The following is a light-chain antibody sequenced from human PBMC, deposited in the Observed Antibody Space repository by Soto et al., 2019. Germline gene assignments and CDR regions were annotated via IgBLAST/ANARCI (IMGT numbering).Light chain of an antibody. CDR2: NND. Sequence: QSLMTQPSSASGIPGQRVTISCSGSNSNVGRNTVTWFQHLPGRAPKVFIYNNDQRPSGVPDRFSGSKSGSSASLAISGLQSDDEADYYCASWDDSFTAWVFGGGTKLTVL. J-gene: IGLJ3*02. V-gene: IGLV1-44*01. CDR1: NSNVGRNT. CDR3: ASWDDSFTAWV.